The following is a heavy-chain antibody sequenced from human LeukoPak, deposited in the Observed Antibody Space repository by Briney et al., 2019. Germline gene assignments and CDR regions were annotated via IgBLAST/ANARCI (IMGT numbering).Heavy chain of an antibody. CDR1: GDSVSSNSAA. CDR2: TYYRSKWYN. V-gene: IGHV6-1*01. Sequence: SQTLSLTCAISGDSVSSNSAAWNWIRQSPPRGLEWLGRTYYRSKWYNDYAVSVKSRITINPDTSKNQFSLQLNSVTPEDTAVYYCAREPGIAAAGYYYYYYGMDVWGQGTTVTVSS. D-gene: IGHD6-13*01. J-gene: IGHJ6*02. CDR3: AREPGIAAAGYYYYYYGMDV.